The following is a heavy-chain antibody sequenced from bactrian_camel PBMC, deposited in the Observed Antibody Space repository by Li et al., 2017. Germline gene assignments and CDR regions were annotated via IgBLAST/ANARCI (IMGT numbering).Heavy chain of an antibody. J-gene: IGHJ4*01. CDR1: GFTDDVSD. D-gene: IGHD2*01. V-gene: IGHV3S55*01. CDR3: ATTRRLYGGPGLDYNY. Sequence: HVQLVESGGGSVQAGGSLRLTCIASGFTDDVSDVSWYRQAPGKACELVSTIQGDGRTYYVDSVKGRFTASRDNAKNTVYLQMNSLKSEDTALYYCATTRRLYGGPGLDYNYWGQGTQVTVS. CDR2: IQGDGRT.